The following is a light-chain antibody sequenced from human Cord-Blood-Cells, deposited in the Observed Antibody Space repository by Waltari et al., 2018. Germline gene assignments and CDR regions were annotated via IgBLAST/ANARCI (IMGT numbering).Light chain of an antibody. CDR1: QSISSW. CDR3: QQYNSYSYS. V-gene: IGKV1-5*03. CDR2: QAS. J-gene: IGKJ2*03. Sequence: DLQMTQSPSTLSASVVARGTITCRASQSISSWLAWYQQNPGKAPKPLIYQASSLESGVPSRFSGSGAGTEFTLTISSLQPDDFATYYCQQYNSYSYSFGQGTKLEIK.